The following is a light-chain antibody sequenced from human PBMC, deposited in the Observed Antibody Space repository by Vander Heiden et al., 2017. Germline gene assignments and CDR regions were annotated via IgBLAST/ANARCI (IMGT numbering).Light chain of an antibody. CDR3: QQRSKWLT. J-gene: IGKJ5*01. Sequence: EIVLTQSPATLSLSPGERATLSCRASQSVSNYLAWYQQKPGQAPRLLIYDASNRATCVPARFSGSGSGTDFTLTISSLEPEDFAVYYCQQRSKWLTFGQGTRLEIK. CDR1: QSVSNY. CDR2: DAS. V-gene: IGKV3-11*01.